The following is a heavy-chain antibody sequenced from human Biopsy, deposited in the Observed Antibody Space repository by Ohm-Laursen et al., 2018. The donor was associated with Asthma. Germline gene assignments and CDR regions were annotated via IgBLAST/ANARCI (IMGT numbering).Heavy chain of an antibody. CDR3: GRDMGGFGGGWFPVEF. V-gene: IGHV3-20*01. J-gene: IGHJ4*02. Sequence: GSLRLSCTASGFTFDDYGMSWVRQAPGKGLDWVSGINWNGGSTGYADSVKGRFTISRDNAKNSLYLQMNSLRAEDTALYHCGRDMGGFGGGWFPVEFWGQGTLVTVSS. CDR2: INWNGGST. D-gene: IGHD3-16*01. CDR1: GFTFDDYG.